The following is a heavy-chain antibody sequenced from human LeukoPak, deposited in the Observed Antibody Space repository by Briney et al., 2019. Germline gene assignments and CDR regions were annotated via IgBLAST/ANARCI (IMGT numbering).Heavy chain of an antibody. CDR1: GGTFSSYA. V-gene: IGHV1-69*04. J-gene: IGHJ5*02. Sequence: SVKVSCKASGGTFSSYAISWVRQAPGQGLEWMGRIIPILGIANYAQKFQGRVTITADKSTSTAYMELSSLRSEDTAVYYCARGGIVVVPAATGGDWFDPWGQGTLVTVSS. D-gene: IGHD2-2*01. CDR3: ARGGIVVVPAATGGDWFDP. CDR2: IIPILGIA.